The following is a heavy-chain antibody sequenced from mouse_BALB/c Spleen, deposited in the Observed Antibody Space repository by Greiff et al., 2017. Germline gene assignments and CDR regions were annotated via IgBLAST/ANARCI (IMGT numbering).Heavy chain of an antibody. D-gene: IGHD2-14*01. V-gene: IGHV2-5-1*01. CDR3: AKNLRDDGAWFAY. CDR2: IWRGGST. Sequence: QVQLQQSGPSLVQPSQSLSITCTVSGFSLTSYGVHWVRQSPGKGLEWLGVIWRGGSTDYNAAFMSRLSITKDNSKSQVFFKMNSLQADDTAIYYCAKNLRDDGAWFAYWGQGTLVTVSA. CDR1: GFSLTSYG. J-gene: IGHJ3*01.